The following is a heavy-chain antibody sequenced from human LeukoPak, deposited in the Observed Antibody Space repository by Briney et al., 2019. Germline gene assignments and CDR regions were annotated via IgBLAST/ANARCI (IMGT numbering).Heavy chain of an antibody. CDR2: INPNSGGT. CDR1: GYTFTGYY. Sequence: ASVNVSCKASGYTFTGYYMHWVRQAPGQGLEWMGWINPNSGGTNYAQKFQGRVTMTRDTSISTAYMELSRLRSDDTAVYYCARVLPWLVRNWFDPWGQGTLVTVSS. J-gene: IGHJ5*02. CDR3: ARVLPWLVRNWFDP. D-gene: IGHD6-19*01. V-gene: IGHV1-2*02.